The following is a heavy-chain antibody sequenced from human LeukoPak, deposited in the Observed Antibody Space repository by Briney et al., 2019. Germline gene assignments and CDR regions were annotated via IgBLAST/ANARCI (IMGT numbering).Heavy chain of an antibody. CDR2: IDTTTGNP. Sequence: ASVKVSCKASGYPFSAHFLNWVRQAPGQGLEWMGNIDTTTGNPRYAQDFTGRFVFSLDTSVSTAYLQITSLKADDTAAYYCVRGTPTPGMDYWGQGPQVTVSS. CDR3: VRGTPTPGMDY. CDR1: GYPFSAHF. V-gene: IGHV7-4-1*02. D-gene: IGHD3-10*01. J-gene: IGHJ4*02.